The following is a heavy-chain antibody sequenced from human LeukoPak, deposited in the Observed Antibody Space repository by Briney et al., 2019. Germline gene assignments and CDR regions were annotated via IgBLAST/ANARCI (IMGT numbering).Heavy chain of an antibody. J-gene: IGHJ6*03. V-gene: IGHV4-61*02. Sequence: SQTLSLTCTVSGGSISSGSYYWSWIRQPAGKGLEWIGRIYTSGSTNYNPSLKSPFTISVDTSKNQFSLKLSSVTAADTAVYYCARGIVVVAQLGFYFYYMDVWGKGTTVTISS. CDR1: GGSISSGSYY. CDR2: IYTSGST. D-gene: IGHD2-15*01. CDR3: ARGIVVVAQLGFYFYYMDV.